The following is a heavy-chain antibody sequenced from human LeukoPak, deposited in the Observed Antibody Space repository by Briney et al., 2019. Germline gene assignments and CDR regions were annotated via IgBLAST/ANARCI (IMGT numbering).Heavy chain of an antibody. CDR1: GGSISTYY. CDR3: ARVDYDSSGYFDF. V-gene: IGHV4-59*01. Sequence: PSETLSLTCTVSGGSISTYYWSWIRQPPGKGLEWIGFIYHSGSTNYNPSLKSRVTISVDTSKNHFSLKLYSVIAADTAVYYCARVDYDSSGYFDFWGQGTLVTVSS. D-gene: IGHD3-22*01. J-gene: IGHJ4*02. CDR2: IYHSGST.